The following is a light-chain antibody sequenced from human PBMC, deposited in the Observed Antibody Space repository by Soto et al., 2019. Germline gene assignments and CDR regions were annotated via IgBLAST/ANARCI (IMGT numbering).Light chain of an antibody. CDR3: SSYTSSSSYV. V-gene: IGLV2-14*01. J-gene: IGLJ1*01. CDR2: DVS. CDR1: SSDVGGYKY. Sequence: QSVLTQPASVSGFPGQSIAISCTGTSSDVGGYKYVSWYQQYPGKAPKLMIYDVSNRPSGVSDRFSGSKSGNTASLTISGLQSEDEADYYCSSYTSSSSYVFGTGTKVTVL.